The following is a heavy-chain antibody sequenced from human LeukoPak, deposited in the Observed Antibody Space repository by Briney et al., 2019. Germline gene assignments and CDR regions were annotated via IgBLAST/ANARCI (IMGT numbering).Heavy chain of an antibody. V-gene: IGHV3-7*01. CDR1: GSSFSDYW. Sequence: GGSLRLSCVASGSSFSDYWMSWVRQAPGKGLEWVANIKEDGSAEYYVDSVKGRFTISRDNAKNSLYLQMSSLRAEDTAVYCCARARSGYYFDYWGQGTLVTVSS. D-gene: IGHD3-22*01. CDR2: IKEDGSAE. J-gene: IGHJ4*02. CDR3: ARARSGYYFDY.